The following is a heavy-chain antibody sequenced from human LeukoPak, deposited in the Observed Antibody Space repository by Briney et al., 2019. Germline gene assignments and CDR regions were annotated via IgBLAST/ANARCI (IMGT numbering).Heavy chain of an antibody. V-gene: IGHV4-61*01. Sequence: PSETLSLTCNVSGASVSSSNYYWSWIRQPPGKGLEWIGYIYYSGSTNYNPSPKSRVTISVATSKNQFSLKLSSVTAADTAVYYCARDRSGTYYDHWGQGTLVTVSS. CDR2: IYYSGST. CDR3: ARDRSGTYYDH. CDR1: GASVSSSNYY. D-gene: IGHD3-10*01. J-gene: IGHJ4*02.